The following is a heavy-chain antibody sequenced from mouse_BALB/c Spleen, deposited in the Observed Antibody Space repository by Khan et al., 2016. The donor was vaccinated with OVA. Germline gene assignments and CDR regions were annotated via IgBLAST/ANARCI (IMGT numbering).Heavy chain of an antibody. CDR3: AREGAAWFAY. CDR2: IYPGSDNT. V-gene: IGHV1-77*01. Sequence: IQLVQSGAELVRPGASVTLSCKASGYTFTDYSIHWMRQRTGQGLEWIGVIYPGSDNTYYTEQFTGQATLTADTSSRTAYMQLSILTSEDSAVDFCAREGAAWFAYWGQGTLVTVSA. J-gene: IGHJ3*01. CDR1: GYTFTDYS.